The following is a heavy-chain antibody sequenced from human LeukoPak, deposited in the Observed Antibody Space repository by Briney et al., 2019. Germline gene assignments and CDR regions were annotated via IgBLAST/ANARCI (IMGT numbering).Heavy chain of an antibody. J-gene: IGHJ3*02. CDR1: GFTFSSYW. CDR2: INSDGSST. Sequence: PGGSLRLSCAASGFTFSSYWMHWVRQAPGKGLVWVSRINSDGSSTSYADSVKGRFTISRDNSKNSLYLQMNSLRTEDTAFYYCAKDTQPPTLYAWGYSYGQGAFDIWGQGTMVTVSS. D-gene: IGHD5-18*01. V-gene: IGHV3-74*01. CDR3: AKDTQPPTLYAWGYSYGQGAFDI.